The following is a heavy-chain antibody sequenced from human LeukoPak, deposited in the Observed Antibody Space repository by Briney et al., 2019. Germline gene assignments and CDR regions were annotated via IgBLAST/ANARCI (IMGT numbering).Heavy chain of an antibody. Sequence: GSSVKVSCKASGGTFSSYAISWVRQAPGQGLEGRGRIIPILGIANYAQKFPARVTITEDKSTSTAYMELSSLRSEDTAVYYCAGRGIVVVPAATRTYYGMDVWGQGTTVTVSS. CDR1: GGTFSSYA. CDR2: IIPILGIA. CDR3: AGRGIVVVPAATRTYYGMDV. D-gene: IGHD2-2*01. J-gene: IGHJ6*02. V-gene: IGHV1-69*04.